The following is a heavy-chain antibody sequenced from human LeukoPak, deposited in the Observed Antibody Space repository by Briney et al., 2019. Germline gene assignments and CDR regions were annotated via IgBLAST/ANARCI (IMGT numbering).Heavy chain of an antibody. D-gene: IGHD4-23*01. J-gene: IGHJ4*02. Sequence: ASVKVSCKASGYTFTDPYMHWMRQAPGQGLEWMGWINPNSDTNYAQKFQGRVTMTRDTSISTADMELNSLTSDDTGVYYCARDRGGNSFDLWGQGTLVTVSS. CDR2: INPNSDT. CDR3: ARDRGGNSFDL. CDR1: GYTFTDPY. V-gene: IGHV1-2*02.